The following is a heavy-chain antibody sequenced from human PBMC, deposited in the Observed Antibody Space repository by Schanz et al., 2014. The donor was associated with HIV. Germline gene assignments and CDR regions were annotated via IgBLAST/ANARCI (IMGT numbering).Heavy chain of an antibody. D-gene: IGHD3-22*01. CDR2: IGGSRGDT. CDR3: AKPEYDSRGNSQSHFDS. V-gene: IGHV3-23*01. CDR1: GFTFSSYT. Sequence: EVQLLESGGGLVQPGGSLRLSCAASGFTFSSYTMTWVRQAPGKGLEWVSGIGGSRGDTYYADSVKGRFTISRDNSKNTLYLQMTTLRTEDTAVYYCAKPEYDSRGNSQSHFDSWGQGTLVTVSS. J-gene: IGHJ4*02.